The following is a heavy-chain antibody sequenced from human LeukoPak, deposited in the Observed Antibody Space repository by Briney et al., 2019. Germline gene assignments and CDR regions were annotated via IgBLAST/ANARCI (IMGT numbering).Heavy chain of an antibody. Sequence: SETLSLTCTVSGGSISSYYWSWIRQPPGKGLEWIGYIYYSGSTNYNPSLKSRVTISVDTSKNQFSLKLSSVTAADTAVYYCASGVEEGVLSIDYWGQGTLVTVSS. CDR1: GGSISSYY. CDR2: IYYSGST. D-gene: IGHD2/OR15-2a*01. CDR3: ASGVEEGVLSIDY. V-gene: IGHV4-59*01. J-gene: IGHJ4*02.